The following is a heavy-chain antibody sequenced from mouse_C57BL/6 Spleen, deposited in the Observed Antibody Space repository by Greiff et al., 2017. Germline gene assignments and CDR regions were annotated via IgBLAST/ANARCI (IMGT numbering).Heavy chain of an antibody. CDR1: GFTFSSYA. CDR2: ISDGGSYT. J-gene: IGHJ2*01. D-gene: IGHD1-1*01. CDR3: ARDLNHYYGSSYYFDY. Sequence: EVKLVESGGGLVKPGGSLKLSCAASGFTFSSYAMSWVRQTPEKRLEWVATISDGGSYTYYPDNVKGRFTISRDNAKNNLYLQMSHLKSEDTAMYYWARDLNHYYGSSYYFDYWGQGTTLTVSS. V-gene: IGHV5-4*01.